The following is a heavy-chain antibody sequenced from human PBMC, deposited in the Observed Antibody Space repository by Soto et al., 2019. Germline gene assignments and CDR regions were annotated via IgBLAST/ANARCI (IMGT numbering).Heavy chain of an antibody. D-gene: IGHD1-20*01. Sequence: QVQLVQSGAEVKKPGASVKVSCKASGYSFTSYDINWVRQASGQGLEWLGWMTPISGETGYAQKFQGRVSMTRDTSPSTAYVELSSLTYEDSAIYYCARNKWNTGDFDYWGHGTLVTVSS. J-gene: IGHJ4*01. CDR2: MTPISGET. V-gene: IGHV1-8*01. CDR3: ARNKWNTGDFDY. CDR1: GYSFTSYD.